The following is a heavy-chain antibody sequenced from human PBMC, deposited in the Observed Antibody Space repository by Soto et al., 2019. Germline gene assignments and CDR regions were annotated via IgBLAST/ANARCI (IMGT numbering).Heavy chain of an antibody. CDR1: DFSISTDYY. V-gene: IGHV4-38-2*02. CDR2: FYHSGST. J-gene: IGHJ5*02. Sequence: SETLSLTCTVVDFSISTDYYWGWIRQPPGNGLEWIASFYHSGSTHYNPSLKSRVIISGDTSKNQFSLKLTSVTAADTAVYFCARFPASWGQGILVTVS. CDR3: ARFPAS.